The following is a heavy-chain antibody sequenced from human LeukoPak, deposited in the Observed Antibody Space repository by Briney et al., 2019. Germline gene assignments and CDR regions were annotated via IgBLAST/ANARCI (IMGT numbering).Heavy chain of an antibody. CDR1: AFTFSSYS. CDR3: ARGLGATNDY. CDR2: ISSGSSSI. D-gene: IGHD1-26*01. J-gene: IGHJ4*02. Sequence: GGSLRLSCAASAFTFSSYSMNWVRQVPGKGLEWVSYISSGSSSIYYADSVKGRFTISRDNAKNSLFLQMNSLRDEDTAVYYCARGLGATNDYWGQGTLVTVSS. V-gene: IGHV3-48*02.